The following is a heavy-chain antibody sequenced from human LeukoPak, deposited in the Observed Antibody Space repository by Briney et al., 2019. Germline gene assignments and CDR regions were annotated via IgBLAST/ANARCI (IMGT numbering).Heavy chain of an antibody. D-gene: IGHD3-22*01. J-gene: IGHJ4*02. Sequence: SETLSLTCNVSGYSINSGYYWTWIRQPPGKGLEWIGNIYHSGSTFYNPSLKSRVTISLDTSKNQFSLRMSSVTAADTAVYYCARDTSPDYWETRGYYDSWGQGTLVTVSS. CDR1: GYSINSGYY. CDR3: ARDTSPDYWETRGYYDS. V-gene: IGHV4-38-2*02. CDR2: IYHSGST.